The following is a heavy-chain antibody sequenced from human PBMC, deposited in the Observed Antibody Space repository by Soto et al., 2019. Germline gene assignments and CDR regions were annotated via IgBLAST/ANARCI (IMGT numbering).Heavy chain of an antibody. CDR2: IFYSGTA. Sequence: SETLSLACTVSGASIDSSAYYWAWIRQPPGKGLEWIGGIFYSGTAYYSPSLAGRVTMSVDTSKNQFSLNLNSVTAADTAVYYCARAEQGPIAVAPXWFDPWGQGXLVTVSS. V-gene: IGHV4-39*01. D-gene: IGHD6-19*01. J-gene: IGHJ5*02. CDR1: GASIDSSAYY. CDR3: ARAEQGPIAVAPXWFDP.